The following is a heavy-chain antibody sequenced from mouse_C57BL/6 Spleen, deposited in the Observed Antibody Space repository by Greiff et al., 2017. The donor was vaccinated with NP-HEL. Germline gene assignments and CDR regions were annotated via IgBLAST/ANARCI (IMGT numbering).Heavy chain of an antibody. CDR1: GYAFGGYG. CDR3: AREGELGRFAY. V-gene: IGHV1-80*01. Sequence: QLKGSGAELGKPGASVKISCKASGYAFGGYGLNWGKQRPGKGLEWIGQIYPGDGDTNYNGKFKGKATLTADKSSSTAYMQLSSLTSEDSAVYFCAREGELGRFAYWGQGTLVTVSA. CDR2: IYPGDGDT. D-gene: IGHD4-1*01. J-gene: IGHJ3*01.